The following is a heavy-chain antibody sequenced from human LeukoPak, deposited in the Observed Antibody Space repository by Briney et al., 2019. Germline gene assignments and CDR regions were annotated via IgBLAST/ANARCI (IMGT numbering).Heavy chain of an antibody. J-gene: IGHJ4*02. CDR3: ARHTGYLDY. CDR2: IYYSGST. CDR1: GGSLSSYY. D-gene: IGHD1-14*01. Sequence: PSETLSLTCTVSGGSLSSYYWSWIRQPPGKGLEWIGYIYYSGSTNYNPSLKSRVTISVDTSKDQFLLKLSSVTAADTAVYYCARHTGYLDYWGQGTLVTVSS. V-gene: IGHV4-59*08.